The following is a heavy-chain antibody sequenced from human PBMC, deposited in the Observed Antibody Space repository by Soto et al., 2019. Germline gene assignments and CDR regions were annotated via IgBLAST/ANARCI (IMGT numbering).Heavy chain of an antibody. CDR2: ISGSGGST. Sequence: EVRLLESGGGLVQPGGSLRLSCAAPGFTFKNYAMSWVRQAPGKGLEWVSDISGSGGSTYYADSVKGRFTISRDNSKNTVYLQMNSLRAEDTAVYYCDARMIAGRTEIFDYWGQGTLVTVSS. V-gene: IGHV3-23*01. CDR1: GFTFKNYA. J-gene: IGHJ4*02. CDR3: DARMIAGRTEIFDY. D-gene: IGHD6-6*01.